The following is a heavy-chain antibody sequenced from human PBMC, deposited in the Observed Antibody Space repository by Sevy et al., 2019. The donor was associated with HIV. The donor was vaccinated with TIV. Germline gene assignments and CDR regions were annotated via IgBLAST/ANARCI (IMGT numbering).Heavy chain of an antibody. V-gene: IGHV4-59*13. CDR3: ARAQSYYDRGRPPKYYFDY. J-gene: IGHJ4*01. CDR1: GGYISSYY. D-gene: IGHD3-22*01. CDR2: IYYNGNT. Sequence: SETLSLTCTVSGGYISSYYWSWIRQSPEKGLEWIGYIYYNGNTNYNPSLKSRLSMSVDTSKNRFSLKLGSVTAADTAVYYCARAQSYYDRGRPPKYYFDYWGHGTLVTVSS.